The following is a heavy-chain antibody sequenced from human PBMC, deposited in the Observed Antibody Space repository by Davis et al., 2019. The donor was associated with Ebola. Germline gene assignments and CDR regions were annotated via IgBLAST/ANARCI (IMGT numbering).Heavy chain of an antibody. Sequence: PGGSLRLSCAASGFSFSGYWMHWVRQAPGKGLLWVSRINSDGSSTSYADSVKGRFTISRDNAKNTLYLQINSLRVEDTAVYYCATAGEVSGWGEFVDYWGQGVLVTVSS. CDR1: GFSFSGYW. V-gene: IGHV3-74*01. D-gene: IGHD6-19*01. J-gene: IGHJ4*02. CDR3: ATAGEVSGWGEFVDY. CDR2: INSDGSST.